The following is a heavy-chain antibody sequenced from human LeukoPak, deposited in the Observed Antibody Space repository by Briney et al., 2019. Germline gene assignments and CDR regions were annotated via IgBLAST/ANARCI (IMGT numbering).Heavy chain of an antibody. Sequence: SVKVSCKASGFTFTSSAVQWVRQARGQRLEWIGWIVVGSGNTNYAQKFQERVTITRDMSTSTAYMELSSLRSEDTAVYYCAAEPVLRNFDWPPAFGIWGQGTMVTVSS. CDR2: IVVGSGNT. CDR1: GFTFTSSA. V-gene: IGHV1-58*01. J-gene: IGHJ3*02. CDR3: AAEPVLRNFDWPPAFGI. D-gene: IGHD3-9*01.